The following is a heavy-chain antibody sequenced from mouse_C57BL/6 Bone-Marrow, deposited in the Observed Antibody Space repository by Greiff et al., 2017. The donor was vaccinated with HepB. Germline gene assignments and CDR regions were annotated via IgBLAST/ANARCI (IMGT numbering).Heavy chain of an antibody. V-gene: IGHV2-5*01. CDR1: GFSLTSYG. CDR2: IWRGGST. CDR3: AEKGRTYAMDY. Sequence: VKVVESGPGLVQPSQSLSITCTVSGFSLTSYGVHWVRQSPGKGLEWLGVIWRGGSTDYNAAFMSRLSITKDNSKSQVFFKMNSLQADDTAIYYCAEKGRTYAMDYWGQGTAVTVSS. J-gene: IGHJ4*01.